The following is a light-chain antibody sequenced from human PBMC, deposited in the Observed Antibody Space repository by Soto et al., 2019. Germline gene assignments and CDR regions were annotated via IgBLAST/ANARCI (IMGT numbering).Light chain of an antibody. V-gene: IGLV2-8*01. CDR1: SSDVGGYRY. CDR3: SSYADSNNLV. CDR2: EVT. J-gene: IGLJ2*01. Sequence: QSALTQPPSASGSPGQSVTISCTGTSSDVGGYRYVSWYQQHPGKAPKLMIYEVTERPSGVPDRFSGSKSGNTASLTVSGLQAEDEADYYCSSYADSNNLVFGGGTKPPS.